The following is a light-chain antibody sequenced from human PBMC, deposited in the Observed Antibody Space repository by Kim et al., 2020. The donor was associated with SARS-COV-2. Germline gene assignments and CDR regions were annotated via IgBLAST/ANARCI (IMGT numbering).Light chain of an antibody. Sequence: PGERATLSCRASQSVSTGYLAWYHQKPGQALRLLIYGASSRASGIPDRFSGSGSGTDFTLTISRLDPEDFGVYYCQHYGSSHPITFGQGTRLEIK. J-gene: IGKJ5*01. V-gene: IGKV3-20*01. CDR2: GAS. CDR1: QSVSTGY. CDR3: QHYGSSHPIT.